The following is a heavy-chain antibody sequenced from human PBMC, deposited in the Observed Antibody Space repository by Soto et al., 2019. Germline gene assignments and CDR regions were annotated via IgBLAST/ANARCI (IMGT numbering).Heavy chain of an antibody. V-gene: IGHV4-39*01. CDR1: GASISIGTDY. CDR3: ARGDTAMVPRTFDY. D-gene: IGHD5-18*01. Sequence: SETLSLTCSVSGASISIGTDYWGWIRQPPGKGLEWIGNIHYSGSTYYNPSLKSRVNISVDTSKNQFSLKLSSVTAADTAVYYCARGDTAMVPRTFDYWGQGTLVTVSS. CDR2: IHYSGST. J-gene: IGHJ4*02.